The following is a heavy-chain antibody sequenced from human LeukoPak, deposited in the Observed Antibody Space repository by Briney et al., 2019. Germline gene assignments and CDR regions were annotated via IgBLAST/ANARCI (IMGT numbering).Heavy chain of an antibody. D-gene: IGHD6-13*01. CDR3: AKRGSSWSYFDY. J-gene: IGHJ4*02. CDR2: ISDSGGST. CDR1: GFTFSDYA. V-gene: IGHV3-23*01. Sequence: GGSLRLSCAASGFTFSDYAMTWVRQAPGKGLQWVSLISDSGGSTYYADSVKGRFTVSRDNSKATLYLQMDSLRADDTAVYFCAKRGSSWSYFDYWGQGTLVTVSS.